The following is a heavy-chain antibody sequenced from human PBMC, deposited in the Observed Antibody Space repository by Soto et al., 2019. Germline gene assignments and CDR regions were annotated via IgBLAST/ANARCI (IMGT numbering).Heavy chain of an antibody. CDR1: GVTFSSSA. CDR2: ISAGGGTI. J-gene: IGHJ4*02. V-gene: IGHV3-23*01. CDR3: AKVHENKYYFDH. Sequence: GGSLRLSCAASGVTFSSSAMRWVRQAPGKGLEWVSAISAGGGTIYYADSVKGRFTISRDNSKNTLYLQMNSLRAEDTAIYFCAKVHENKYYFDHWGQGTLVTVSS.